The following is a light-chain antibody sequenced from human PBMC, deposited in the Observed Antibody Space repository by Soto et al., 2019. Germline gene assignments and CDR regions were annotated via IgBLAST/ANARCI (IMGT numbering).Light chain of an antibody. CDR1: SSDVGTYNY. Sequence: QSALTQPASVSGSPGQSITISCTGTSSDVGTYNYVSWYQQYPGKRPKLIVYEVTNRPSGISTRFSGSKSANTASLTISGLQTEDEADYYCSSHTSSGTLVFGGGTKLTVL. V-gene: IGLV2-14*01. CDR2: EVT. CDR3: SSHTSSGTLV. J-gene: IGLJ2*01.